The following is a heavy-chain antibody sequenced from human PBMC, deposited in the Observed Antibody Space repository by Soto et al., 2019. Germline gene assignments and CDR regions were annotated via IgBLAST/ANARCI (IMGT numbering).Heavy chain of an antibody. CDR1: GFTFSSYA. V-gene: IGHV3-23*01. D-gene: IGHD2-2*03. CDR2: IKDSDGTT. Sequence: EVQLLESGGGLVQPGGSLRLSCTASGFTFSSYAMSWVRVAPGKGLEWVSTIKDSDGTTYDTDSVKGRFTIYRDNSNNRLYLQMNSLRADDTAIYYCVGCYSSSGANKHPFDILGQGTMVTVS. CDR3: VGCYSSSGANKHPFDI. J-gene: IGHJ3*02.